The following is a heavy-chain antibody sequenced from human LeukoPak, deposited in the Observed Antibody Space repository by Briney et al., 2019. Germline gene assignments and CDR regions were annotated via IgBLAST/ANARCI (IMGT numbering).Heavy chain of an antibody. CDR3: ARHSRTYYNGSGRSIDY. D-gene: IGHD3-10*01. J-gene: IGHJ4*02. Sequence: GASVKVSCKASGYTFTSYYVHWGRQAPGPRLKSMVIINPSCGSTSYAKKLQGRVTMNRDTPPSQFYSELSSLRSEDPAVYYGARHSRTYYNGSGRSIDYWGQGTLVIVSS. CDR1: GYTFTSYY. V-gene: IGHV1-46*01. CDR2: INPSCGST.